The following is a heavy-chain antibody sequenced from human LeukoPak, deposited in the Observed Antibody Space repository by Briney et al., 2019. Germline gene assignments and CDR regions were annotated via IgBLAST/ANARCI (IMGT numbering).Heavy chain of an antibody. V-gene: IGHV4-4*07. J-gene: IGHJ5*02. CDR3: AGYSSSWCGGVGFDP. Sequence: PSETLSLTCTVSGGSISSYYWSWIRQPAGKGLEWIGRIYTSGSTNYNPSLKSRVTMSVDTSKNQFSLKLSSVTAADTAVYYCAGYSSSWCGGVGFDPWGQGTLVTVSS. CDR2: IYTSGST. CDR1: GGSISSYY. D-gene: IGHD6-13*01.